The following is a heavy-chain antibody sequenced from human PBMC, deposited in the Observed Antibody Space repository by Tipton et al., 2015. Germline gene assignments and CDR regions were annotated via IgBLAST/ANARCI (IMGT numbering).Heavy chain of an antibody. Sequence: TLSLTCTVSGGSISSSSYYWGWIRQSPGKGLEWIGCISYSGSTHYNPSLKRRVTISLDTSENQFSLTLNSVTAADTAVYYCARDLEHGMDVWGQGTTVTVSS. D-gene: IGHD5-24*01. CDR1: GGSISSSSYY. CDR3: ARDLEHGMDV. J-gene: IGHJ6*02. CDR2: ISYSGST. V-gene: IGHV4-61*01.